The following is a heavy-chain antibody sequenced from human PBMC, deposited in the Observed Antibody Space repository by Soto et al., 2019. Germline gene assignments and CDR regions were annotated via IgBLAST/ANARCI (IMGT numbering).Heavy chain of an antibody. CDR1: GYTFTRSG. Sequence: QVQLVQSGAEVKKPGASVKVSCKASGYTFTRSGISWVRQAPGKGLGWMGWISTYNGDTNYAQTFQGRVTMTTDTSTSTVHMEVRSLRSDDTAVYYCAREGVAPYYYYGMDVWGQGTPVTVSS. J-gene: IGHJ6*02. D-gene: IGHD5-12*01. CDR2: ISTYNGDT. V-gene: IGHV1-18*01. CDR3: AREGVAPYYYYGMDV.